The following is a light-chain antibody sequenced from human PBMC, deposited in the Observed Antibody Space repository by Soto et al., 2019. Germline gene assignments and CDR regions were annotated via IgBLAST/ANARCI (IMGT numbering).Light chain of an antibody. CDR3: QQYSSYFST. J-gene: IGKJ1*01. Sequence: DIQMTQSPSTLSASVGDRVIITCRASQSISSWLAWYQQKPGKAPKVLIYKASSLESGVPSRFSGSGSGTEFTLTISSLQTDDYATYYCQQYSSYFSTFGQGTKVEIK. V-gene: IGKV1-5*03. CDR1: QSISSW. CDR2: KAS.